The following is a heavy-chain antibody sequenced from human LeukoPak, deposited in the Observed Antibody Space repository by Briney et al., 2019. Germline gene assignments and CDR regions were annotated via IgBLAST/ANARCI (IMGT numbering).Heavy chain of an antibody. Sequence: PSETLSLTCTVSGGSIRSGDYDWSWIRQPPGKGLEWIGYIYYSGSTNYNPSLKSRVTISVDTSKNQFSLKLSSVTAADTAVYYCARGGGIEYFDYWGQGTLVTVSS. V-gene: IGHV4-61*08. CDR3: ARGGGIEYFDY. CDR2: IYYSGST. J-gene: IGHJ4*02. D-gene: IGHD3-16*01. CDR1: GGSIRSGDYD.